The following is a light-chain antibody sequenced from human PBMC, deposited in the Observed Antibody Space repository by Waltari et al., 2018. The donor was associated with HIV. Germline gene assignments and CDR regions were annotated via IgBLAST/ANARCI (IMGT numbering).Light chain of an antibody. J-gene: IGLJ3*02. CDR2: GQN. Sequence: SSELTQDPAVSVALGQTVRITCQGDSLRTYYASWYQQKPGQAPVVVIYGQNNRPSGIADRFSCSSSGITASLTITGAQTEDEADYYCNSRDSSGNHLGVFGGGTKLTVL. CDR1: SLRTYY. V-gene: IGLV3-19*01. CDR3: NSRDSSGNHLGV.